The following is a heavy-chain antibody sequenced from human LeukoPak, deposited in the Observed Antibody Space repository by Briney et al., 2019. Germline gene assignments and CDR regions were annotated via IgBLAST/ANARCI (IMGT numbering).Heavy chain of an antibody. V-gene: IGHV1-2*02. Sequence: ASVKVSCKASGYTFTSYYMHWVRQAPGQGLEWMGWINPNSGGTNYAQNFQGRVTMTRDTSINTAYMELSRLRSDDTAVYYCAINPDSSGGGSDWYFDLWGRGTLVTVSS. D-gene: IGHD3-22*01. CDR2: INPNSGGT. J-gene: IGHJ2*01. CDR1: GYTFTSYY. CDR3: AINPDSSGGGSDWYFDL.